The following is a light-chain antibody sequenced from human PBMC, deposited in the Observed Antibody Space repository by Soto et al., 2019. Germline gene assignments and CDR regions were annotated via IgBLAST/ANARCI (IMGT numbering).Light chain of an antibody. V-gene: IGKV1-5*03. CDR1: QTISSW. J-gene: IGKJ5*01. CDR3: QQYNSFSLIT. CDR2: KAS. Sequence: DIQMTQSPSTLSGSVGARVTITCRASQTISSWLAWYQQKPGKAPKLLIYKASTLKSGVPSRFSGSGSGTEFTLTISNLQPDDFATYFCQQYNSFSLITFGQGTRLEIK.